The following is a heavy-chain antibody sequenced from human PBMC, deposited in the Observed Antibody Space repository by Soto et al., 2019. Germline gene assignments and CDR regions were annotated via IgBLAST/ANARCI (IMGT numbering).Heavy chain of an antibody. CDR3: ARGYCSGGRCSSPDAFDI. Sequence: EVQLVESGGGLVKPGGSLRLSCAASGFAFSTSNMNWVRQAPGKGLEWVSSISRSSTYIYYADSMKGRFTISRDDAKNSLYLQVNSLRAEDTAVYYCARGYCSGGRCSSPDAFDIWGQGTMVTVSS. D-gene: IGHD2-15*01. CDR1: GFAFSTSN. V-gene: IGHV3-21*01. CDR2: ISRSSTYI. J-gene: IGHJ3*02.